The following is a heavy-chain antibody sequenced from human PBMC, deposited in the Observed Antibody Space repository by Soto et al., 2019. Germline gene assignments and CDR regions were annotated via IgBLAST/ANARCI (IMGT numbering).Heavy chain of an antibody. V-gene: IGHV3-15*07. CDR3: TTDSDITIVRVRFDY. Sequence: EVQLVESGGGLVNPGGSLRLSCAASGFTFSNAWINWVRQAPGKGLEWVGRIKSKTDGGTTDFAAPVKGRFAISRDESKNMVYLQMNSLKIEDTAVDYCTTDSDITIVRVRFDYWVQGTLVTVSS. CDR2: IKSKTDGGTT. D-gene: IGHD3-9*01. CDR1: GFTFSNAW. J-gene: IGHJ4*02.